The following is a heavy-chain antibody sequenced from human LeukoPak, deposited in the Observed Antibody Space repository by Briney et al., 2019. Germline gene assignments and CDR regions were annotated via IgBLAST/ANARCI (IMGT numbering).Heavy chain of an antibody. V-gene: IGHV3-30*18. Sequence: GGSLRLSCAASGFTFSSYGMHWVRQAPGKGLEWVAVISYDGSNKYYADSVKGRFTISRDNSKNTLYLQMNSLRAEDTAVYYCAKGSYYGSGSHGTWFDPWGQGTLVTVSS. CDR3: AKGSYYGSGSHGTWFDP. D-gene: IGHD3-10*01. CDR2: ISYDGSNK. J-gene: IGHJ5*02. CDR1: GFTFSSYG.